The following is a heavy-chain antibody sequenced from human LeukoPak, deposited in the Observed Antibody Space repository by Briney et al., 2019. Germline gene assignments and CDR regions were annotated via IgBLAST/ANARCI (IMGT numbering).Heavy chain of an antibody. CDR3: ARVSPDYGGYFDY. J-gene: IGHJ4*02. CDR2: IGTADDT. V-gene: IGHV3-13*01. Sequence: PGGSLRLSCAASGFTFSNYDMHWVRQAPGKGLEWVSAIGTADDTYYPGSVKGRFTISRENAKNSLYLQMNSLRAGDTAVYYCARVSPDYGGYFDYWGQGTLVTVSS. D-gene: IGHD4-23*01. CDR1: GFTFSNYD.